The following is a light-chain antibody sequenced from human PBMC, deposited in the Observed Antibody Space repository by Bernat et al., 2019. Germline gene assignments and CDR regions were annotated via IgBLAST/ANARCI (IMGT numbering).Light chain of an antibody. V-gene: IGLV1-40*01. CDR3: QSYDSSLSASV. CDR1: SSSIGAGYD. J-gene: IGLJ1*01. CDR2: GDT. Sequence: QSVLTQPPSVSGAPGQRVPISCTGSSSSIGAGYDVHWYQHLPGTAPKLLIYGDTNRPSGVPDRFSGSKSGTSASLAITGLRADDEADYYCQSYDSSLSASVFGTGTKVTVL.